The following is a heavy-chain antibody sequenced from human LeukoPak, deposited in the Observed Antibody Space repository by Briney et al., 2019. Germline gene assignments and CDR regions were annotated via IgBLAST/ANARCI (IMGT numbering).Heavy chain of an antibody. CDR3: ARSYGTYNWFDS. J-gene: IGHJ5*01. CDR1: GYTFTSYY. V-gene: IGHV1-46*01. CDR2: INPSGGST. D-gene: IGHD1-14*01. Sequence: ASVKVSCKASGYTFTSYYMHWVRQAPGQGLEWMGIINPSGGSTSYAQKFQGRVTMTRDMSTSTVYMELSSLRSEDTAVYYCARSYGTYNWFDSWGQGTLVTVSS.